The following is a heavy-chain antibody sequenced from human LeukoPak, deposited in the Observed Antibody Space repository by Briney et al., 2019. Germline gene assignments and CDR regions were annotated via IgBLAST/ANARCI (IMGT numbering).Heavy chain of an antibody. V-gene: IGHV1-69*01. Sequence: SVKVSCKASGGTFSSYAISWVRQAPGQGLEWMGGIIPIFGTANYAQKFQGRVTIAADESTSTAYMELSSLRSEDTAVYYCARSTMIVVVITSTTETSFDYWGQGTLVTVSS. CDR3: ARSTMIVVVITSTTETSFDY. D-gene: IGHD3-22*01. J-gene: IGHJ4*02. CDR1: GGTFSSYA. CDR2: IIPIFGTA.